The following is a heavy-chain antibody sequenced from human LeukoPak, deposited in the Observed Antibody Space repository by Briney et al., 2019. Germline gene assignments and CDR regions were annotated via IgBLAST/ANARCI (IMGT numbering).Heavy chain of an antibody. CDR3: ARVGGYYHGSGSFIH. Sequence: SETLSLTCTVSGDSNRSGDYWSWIRQYPEKGLEWIGYIYYSGSTNYNPSLKSRVTISVDTSKNQFSLKLSSVTAADTAVYYCARVGGYYHGSGSFIHWGQGTLVTVSS. D-gene: IGHD3-10*01. V-gene: IGHV4-61*08. CDR1: GDSNRSGDY. J-gene: IGHJ4*02. CDR2: IYYSGST.